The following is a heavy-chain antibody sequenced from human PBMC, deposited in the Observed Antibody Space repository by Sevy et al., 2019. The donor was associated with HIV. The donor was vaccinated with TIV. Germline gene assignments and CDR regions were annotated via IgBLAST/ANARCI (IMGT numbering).Heavy chain of an antibody. CDR3: AKDSSGYHNWFDP. D-gene: IGHD3-22*01. CDR2: ISWDGGST. V-gene: IGHV3-43*01. J-gene: IGHJ5*02. Sequence: GGSLRLSCAASGFTFDDYTMHWVRQAPGKGLEWVSLISWDGGSTYYADSVKGRFTISRDNSKNSLYLQMNRLRTEDTALYYCAKDSSGYHNWFDPWGQGTLVTVSS. CDR1: GFTFDDYT.